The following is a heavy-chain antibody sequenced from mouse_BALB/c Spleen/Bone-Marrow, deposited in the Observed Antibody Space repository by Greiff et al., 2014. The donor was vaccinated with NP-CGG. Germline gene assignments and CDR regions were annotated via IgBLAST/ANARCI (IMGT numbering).Heavy chain of an antibody. CDR2: IYPGDGDT. D-gene: IGHD1-2*01. J-gene: IGHJ4*01. Sequence: VQGVESGAELARPGASVKLSCKASGYTFTSYWMQWVKQRPGQGLEWIGAIYPGDGDTMYTQKFKGKATLTADKSSSTAYMQLSSLASEDSAVYYCARSRTTATAMDYWGQGTSVTVSS. CDR3: ARSRTTATAMDY. CDR1: GYTFTSYW. V-gene: IGHV1-87*01.